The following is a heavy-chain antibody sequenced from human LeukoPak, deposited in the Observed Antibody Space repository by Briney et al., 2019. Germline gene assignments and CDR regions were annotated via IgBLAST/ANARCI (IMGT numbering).Heavy chain of an antibody. Sequence: SETLSLTCTVSGGSISSGGYYWSWIRQHPGKGLEWIGYIYYSGSTYYNPSLKSRVTISVDTSKNQFSLKLNSVTAADTAVYYCARDFSGYSAFDIWGQGTMVTVSS. CDR1: GGSISSGGYY. D-gene: IGHD5-18*01. J-gene: IGHJ3*02. CDR3: ARDFSGYSAFDI. V-gene: IGHV4-31*03. CDR2: IYYSGST.